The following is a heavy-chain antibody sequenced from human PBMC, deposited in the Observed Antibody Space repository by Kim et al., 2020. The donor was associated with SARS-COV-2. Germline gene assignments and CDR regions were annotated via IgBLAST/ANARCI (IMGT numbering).Heavy chain of an antibody. CDR1: GGSISSSSYY. D-gene: IGHD5-18*01. V-gene: IGHV4-39*01. CDR2: IYYSGST. Sequence: SETLSLTCTVSGGSISSSSYYWGWIRQPPGKGLEWIGSIYYSGSTYYNPSLKSRVTISVDTSKNQFSLKLSSVTAADTAGYYCARHPRGWLGAYTAMARTSYYGMDVWGQGTTVTVSS. J-gene: IGHJ6*02. CDR3: ARHPRGWLGAYTAMARTSYYGMDV.